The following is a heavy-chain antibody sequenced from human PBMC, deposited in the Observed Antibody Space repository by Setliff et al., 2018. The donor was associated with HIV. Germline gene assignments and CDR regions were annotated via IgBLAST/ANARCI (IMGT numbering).Heavy chain of an antibody. V-gene: IGHV4-4*07. CDR1: GGSISSYY. J-gene: IGHJ3*02. D-gene: IGHD5-18*01. Sequence: SETLSLTCTVSGGSISSYYWSWIRQPAGKGLEWIGRIYTSGSTNYNPSLKSRVTMSVDTSKNQFSLKLSSVTAADTAVYYCAREESTEDYGYSNAFDIWGQGTRVTVSS. CDR3: AREESTEDYGYSNAFDI. CDR2: IYTSGST.